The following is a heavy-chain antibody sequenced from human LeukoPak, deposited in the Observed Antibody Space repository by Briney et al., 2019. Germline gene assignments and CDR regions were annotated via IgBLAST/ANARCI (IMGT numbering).Heavy chain of an antibody. D-gene: IGHD2-2*01. J-gene: IGHJ4*02. CDR3: ARDRGSNNYFDQ. CDR1: GFTFRDYY. V-gene: IGHV3-11*01. Sequence: PGGSLRLSCLASGFTFRDYYMTWIRQAPGKGLEWKSFISSRGTTTDYADSVKGRFTISRDNANSTLFLQMNSLRAEDTAVYYCARDRGSNNYFDQWGQGTLVTVSS. CDR2: ISSRGTTT.